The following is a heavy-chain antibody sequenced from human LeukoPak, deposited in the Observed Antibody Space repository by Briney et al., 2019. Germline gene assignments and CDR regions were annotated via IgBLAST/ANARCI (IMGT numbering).Heavy chain of an antibody. J-gene: IGHJ4*02. V-gene: IGHV4-38-2*01. Sequence: SETLSLTCAVSGYSISSGYYWGWIRQPPGKGLEWIGSIYHSGSTYYNPSLKSRVTITVDTSKNQFSLKLSSVTAADTAVYYCAAFGVVVPAAIRHFDYWGQGTLVTVSS. D-gene: IGHD2-2*02. CDR3: AAFGVVVPAAIRHFDY. CDR1: GYSISSGYY. CDR2: IYHSGST.